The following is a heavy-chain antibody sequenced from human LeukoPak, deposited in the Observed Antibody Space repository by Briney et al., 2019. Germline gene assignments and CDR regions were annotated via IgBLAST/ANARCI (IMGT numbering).Heavy chain of an antibody. V-gene: IGHV5-51*01. CDR3: ARSTKNFDI. Sequence: GELLKISCTASGYTFTNQWIGWVRQMPGKGLEWMGIIYPIDPDTRYSPSFQGQVTISADQSISTAYLQWSSLKASDTAMYYCARSTKNFDIWGQGTMVTVSS. CDR1: GYTFTNQW. J-gene: IGHJ4*02. CDR2: IYPIDPDT.